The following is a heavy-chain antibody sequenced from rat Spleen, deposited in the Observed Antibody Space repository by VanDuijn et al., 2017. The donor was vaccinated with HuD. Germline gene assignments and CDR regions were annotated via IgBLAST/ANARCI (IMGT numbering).Heavy chain of an antibody. CDR2: IWGNGST. D-gene: IGHD1-2*01. CDR3: ARADVAGLSTDGI. V-gene: IGHV2-13*01. CDR1: GFSLSNYG. Sequence: QVQLKESGPGLVQPSQTLSLTCTVSGFSLSNYGVIWVRQPPGKGLEWMGVIWGNGSTKYNSVLKSRLSISRDTSKSQIYLKMNSLQTEDTATYFCARADVAGLSTDGIWGQGIMVTVSS. J-gene: IGHJ2*01.